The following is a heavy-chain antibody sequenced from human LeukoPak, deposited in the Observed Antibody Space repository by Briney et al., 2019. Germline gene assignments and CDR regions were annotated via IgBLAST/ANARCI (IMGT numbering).Heavy chain of an antibody. CDR3: AKNRHSSSFYYFDY. Sequence: GRSLRLSCAASGFTFSSYGMHWVRQAPGKGLEWVTFIRYDGSNKYYADSVKGRFTVSRDNSKNTLYLQMNSLRAEDTAVYYCAKNRHSSSFYYFDYWGQGSLVSVSS. CDR1: GFTFSSYG. J-gene: IGHJ4*02. V-gene: IGHV3-30*02. D-gene: IGHD6-13*01. CDR2: IRYDGSNK.